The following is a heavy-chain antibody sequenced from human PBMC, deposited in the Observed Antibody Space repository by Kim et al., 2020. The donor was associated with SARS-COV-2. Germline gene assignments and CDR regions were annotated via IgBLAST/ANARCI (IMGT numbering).Heavy chain of an antibody. Sequence: NYTPTLKSRVTISVDASKNQFSLKLSSVTAADTAVYYCARDSFGLNAFDIWGQGTMVTVSS. V-gene: IGHV4-59*01. CDR3: ARDSFGLNAFDI. J-gene: IGHJ3*02. D-gene: IGHD3-16*01.